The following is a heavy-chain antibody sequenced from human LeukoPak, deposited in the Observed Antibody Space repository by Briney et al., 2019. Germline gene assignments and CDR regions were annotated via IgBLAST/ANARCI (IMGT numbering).Heavy chain of an antibody. CDR1: GGSFSGYY. J-gene: IGHJ3*02. CDR3: ARVWGYDAFDI. CDR2: INHSGST. Sequence: PSETLSLTCAVYGGSFSGYYWSWIRQPPGKGLEWIGEINHSGSTNYNPSLKSRVTISVDRSKNQFSLKLSSVTAADTAVYYCARVWGYDAFDIWGQGTMVTVSS. D-gene: IGHD5-18*01. V-gene: IGHV4-34*01.